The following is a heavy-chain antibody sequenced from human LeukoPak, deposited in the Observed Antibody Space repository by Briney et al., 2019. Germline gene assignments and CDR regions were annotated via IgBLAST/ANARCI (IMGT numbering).Heavy chain of an antibody. CDR3: ASDSPFDY. V-gene: IGHV3-7*01. CDR1: GFTFSTYW. J-gene: IGHJ4*02. Sequence: GGSLRLSCAASGFTFSTYWMSWVRQAPGKGLEWVANIKQDGSEKYYVDSVKGRFTVSRDNAISSLYLQMNSLRAEDTAVYYCASDSPFDYWGQGTLVTVSS. CDR2: IKQDGSEK.